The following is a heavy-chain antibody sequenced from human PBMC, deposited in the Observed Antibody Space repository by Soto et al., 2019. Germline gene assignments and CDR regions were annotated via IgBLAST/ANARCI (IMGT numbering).Heavy chain of an antibody. J-gene: IGHJ4*02. CDR2: IYPGDSDT. D-gene: IGHD3-22*01. Sequence: GESLKISCKGSGYSFTSYWIGWVRQMPGKGLEWMGIIYPGDSDTRYSPSFQGQVTISADKSIRTAYLQWSSLKASDTAMYYCARQQLYCYDPDGFDYWGQGTLVTVSS. CDR1: GYSFTSYW. CDR3: ARQQLYCYDPDGFDY. V-gene: IGHV5-51*01.